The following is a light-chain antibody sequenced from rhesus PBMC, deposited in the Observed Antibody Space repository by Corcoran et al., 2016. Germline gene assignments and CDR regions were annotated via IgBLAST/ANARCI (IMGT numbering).Light chain of an antibody. V-gene: IGKV3S9*01. CDR2: GAT. Sequence: EIVMTQSPATLSLSPGERATLSCRASQSVSSYVAWYQQKPEQAPRLLIYGATSRATGIPDRFSGSGSGTDFTLAISSLEPEDFAVYYCQQFSNWPLTFGGGTKVEFK. CDR3: QQFSNWPLT. J-gene: IGKJ4*01. CDR1: QSVSSY.